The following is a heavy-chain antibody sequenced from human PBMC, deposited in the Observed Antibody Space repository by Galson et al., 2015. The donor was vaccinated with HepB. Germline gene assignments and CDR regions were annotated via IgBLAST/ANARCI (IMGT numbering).Heavy chain of an antibody. D-gene: IGHD1-26*01. CDR2: ISYDGSNK. J-gene: IGHJ4*02. CDR3: ALLVGAIDFDY. V-gene: IGHV3-30*03. Sequence: SLRLSCAASGFTFSSYGMHWVRQAPGKGLEWVAVISYDGSNKYYADSVKGRFTISRDNSKNTLYLQMNSLRAEDTAVYYCALLVGAIDFDYWGQGTLVTVSS. CDR1: GFTFSSYG.